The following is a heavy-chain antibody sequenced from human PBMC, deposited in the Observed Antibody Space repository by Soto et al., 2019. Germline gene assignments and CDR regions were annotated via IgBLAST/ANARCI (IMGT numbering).Heavy chain of an antibody. Sequence: GGSLRLSCAASGFTFSSYAMHWVRQAPGKGLEWVAVISYDGSNKYYADSVKGRFTISRDNSKNTLYLQMNSLRAEDTAVYYCAKDEVEAVYYYYYGMDVWSQGTTVTVSS. CDR2: ISYDGSNK. CDR3: AKDEVEAVYYYYYGMDV. J-gene: IGHJ6*02. D-gene: IGHD1-26*01. CDR1: GFTFSSYA. V-gene: IGHV3-30-3*01.